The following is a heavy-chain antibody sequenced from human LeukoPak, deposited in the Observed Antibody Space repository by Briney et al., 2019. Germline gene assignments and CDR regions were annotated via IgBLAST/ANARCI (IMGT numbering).Heavy chain of an antibody. CDR2: IYYSGST. V-gene: IGHV4-39*07. J-gene: IGHJ5*02. CDR3: ARGVLLWFGESMVYNWFDP. CDR1: GGSISSSSYY. D-gene: IGHD3-10*01. Sequence: PSETLSLTCTVSGGSISSSSYYWGWIRQPPGKGLEWIGSIYYSGSTYYNPSPKSRVTISVDTSKNQFSLKLSSVTAADTAVYYCARGVLLWFGESMVYNWFDPWGQGTLVTVSS.